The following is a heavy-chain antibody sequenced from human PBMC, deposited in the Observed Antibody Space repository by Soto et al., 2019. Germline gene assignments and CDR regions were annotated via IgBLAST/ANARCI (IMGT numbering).Heavy chain of an antibody. J-gene: IGHJ4*02. CDR3: ARDLGYSSSWYY. CDR2: IYSGGSR. V-gene: IGHV3-53*01. D-gene: IGHD6-13*01. CDR1: GFTVSSNN. Sequence: GGSLRLSCAASGFTVSSNNMSCVRQAPGKGLEWVSVIYSGGSRYYADAVKARFTISRDNSKNTLYLQMNSLTAEDTAVYYCARDLGYSSSWYYWGQGTLVTVSS.